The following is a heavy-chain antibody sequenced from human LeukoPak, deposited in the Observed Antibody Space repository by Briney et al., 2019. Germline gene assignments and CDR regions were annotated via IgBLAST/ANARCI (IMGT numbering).Heavy chain of an antibody. V-gene: IGHV1-2*02. CDR2: INPNSGGT. J-gene: IGHJ4*02. CDR3: ARGPVVVAATPGSTYFDY. CDR1: GYTFTGYY. Sequence: ASVKVSYKASGYTFTGYYMHWVRQAPGQGLEWMGWINPNSGGTNYAQKFQGRVTMTRDTSISTAYMELSRLRSDDTAVYYCARGPVVVAATPGSTYFDYWGQGTLVTVSS. D-gene: IGHD2-15*01.